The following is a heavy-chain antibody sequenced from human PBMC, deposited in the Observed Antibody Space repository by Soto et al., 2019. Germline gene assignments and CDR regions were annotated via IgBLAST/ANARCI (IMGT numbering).Heavy chain of an antibody. CDR2: ILYDGRNK. D-gene: IGHD6-19*01. J-gene: IGHJ5*02. Sequence: GGSLRLSCEASGFTFSSYAMHWVRQAPGKGLEWVAVILYDGRNKYYAESVKGRFTISRDNSKNTLYLQMNSQRAEDTAVYYCARDPLSIAVAGTSWGQGTLVTVSS. CDR3: ARDPLSIAVAGTS. CDR1: GFTFSSYA. V-gene: IGHV3-30*04.